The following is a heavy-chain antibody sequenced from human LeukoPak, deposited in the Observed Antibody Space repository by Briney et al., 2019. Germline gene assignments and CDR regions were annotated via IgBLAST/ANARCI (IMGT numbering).Heavy chain of an antibody. CDR3: TRVFAGDEYSSSGY. CDR2: INSEGSGK. V-gene: IGHV3-74*01. Sequence: GGSLRLSCAASGFTFSRYYMHWVPQAPGKGLGWVSRINSEGSGKTYADSVKGRFTVSRDNAKNTLYLQMNSLRVEDTAMYYCTRVFAGDEYSSSGYWGQGTLVTVSS. J-gene: IGHJ4*02. CDR1: GFTFSRYY. D-gene: IGHD6-13*01.